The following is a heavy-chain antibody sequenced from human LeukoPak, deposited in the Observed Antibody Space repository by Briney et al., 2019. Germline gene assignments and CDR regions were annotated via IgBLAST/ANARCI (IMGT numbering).Heavy chain of an antibody. D-gene: IGHD3-16*01. Sequence: GGSLTLSCVASGFTFSSYSMNWVRQAPGKGLEWVSSISSSSRYIYYADSVKGRFTISRDNAKHSLYLQMNSLRADDTAVYYCARGMRGDWFDPWGQGTLVTVSS. CDR3: ARGMRGDWFDP. CDR2: ISSSSRYI. V-gene: IGHV3-21*01. J-gene: IGHJ5*02. CDR1: GFTFSSYS.